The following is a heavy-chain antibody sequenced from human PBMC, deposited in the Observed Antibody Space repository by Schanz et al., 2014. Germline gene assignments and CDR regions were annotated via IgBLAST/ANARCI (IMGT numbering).Heavy chain of an antibody. J-gene: IGHJ3*02. Sequence: EVQLVESGGGLIQPGGSLRLSCAASGFTFSSYNMNWVRQAPGKGLEWVAHISPNGVTIYYADSVKGRFTIARDNSKNTLFLQMDSLRVEDTAVYYCAKGVGGGLLLGSTFDNWGQGTMVTVTS. D-gene: IGHD3-16*01. CDR2: ISPNGVTI. V-gene: IGHV3-48*01. CDR1: GFTFSSYN. CDR3: AKGVGGGLLLGSTFDN.